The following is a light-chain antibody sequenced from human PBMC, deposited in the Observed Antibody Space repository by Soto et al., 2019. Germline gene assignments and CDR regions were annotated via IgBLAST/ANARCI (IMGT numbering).Light chain of an antibody. CDR1: SSDVGGYNY. CDR3: SSYTRSSTYV. V-gene: IGLV2-14*01. Sequence: QSALTQPASVSGSPGQSITISCTGTSSDVGGYNYVSWYQQHPGKAPKLMIYEVSNRPSGVSNRFSGSKSGNTASLTISGLQADDAADYYCSSYTRSSTYVFGTGTKVTVL. CDR2: EVS. J-gene: IGLJ1*01.